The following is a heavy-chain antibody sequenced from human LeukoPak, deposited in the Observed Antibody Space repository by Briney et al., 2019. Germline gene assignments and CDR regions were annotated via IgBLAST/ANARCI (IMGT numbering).Heavy chain of an antibody. V-gene: IGHV3-11*03. CDR3: ARRKSGYQTFDY. CDR2: TSSSSSYT. D-gene: IGHD3-3*01. CDR1: GFTFRDYY. Sequence: GGSLRLSCAASGFTFRDYYMSWIRQAPGKGLEWVSYTSSSSSYTNYADSVKGRFTIFRDNAKNSLYLQMNSLRAEDTAVYYCARRKSGYQTFDYWGQGTLVTVSS. J-gene: IGHJ4*02.